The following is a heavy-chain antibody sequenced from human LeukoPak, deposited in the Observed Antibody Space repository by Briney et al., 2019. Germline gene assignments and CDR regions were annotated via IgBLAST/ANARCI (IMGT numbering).Heavy chain of an antibody. CDR1: GGSISSYY. CDR2: IYYSGST. V-gene: IGHV4-59*01. CDR3: ARARGYNWFDP. Sequence: SETLSLTCTVSGGSISSYYWSWIRQPPGKGLEWIGYIYYSGSTNYNPSLKSRVTISVDTSKNQFSLKLSSVTAADTAVYYCARARGYNWFDPWGQGTLVTVSS. J-gene: IGHJ5*02.